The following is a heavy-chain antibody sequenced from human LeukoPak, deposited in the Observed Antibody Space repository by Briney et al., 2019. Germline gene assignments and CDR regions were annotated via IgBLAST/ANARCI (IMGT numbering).Heavy chain of an antibody. CDR1: GFTSSSYA. CDR3: AKDPETTVTSFDY. D-gene: IGHD4-17*01. CDR2: ISGSGGST. J-gene: IGHJ4*02. V-gene: IGHV3-23*01. Sequence: PGGSLRLSCAASGFTSSSYAMSWVRRAPGKGLEWVSAISGSGGSTYYADSVKGRFTISRDNSKNTLYLQMNSLRAEDTAVYYCAKDPETTVTSFDYWGQGTLVTVSS.